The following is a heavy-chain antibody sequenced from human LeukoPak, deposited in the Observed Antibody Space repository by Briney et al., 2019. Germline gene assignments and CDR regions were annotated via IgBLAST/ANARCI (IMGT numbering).Heavy chain of an antibody. V-gene: IGHV3-11*04. D-gene: IGHD6-13*01. CDR2: ISSSGGTM. CDR3: AKYKGAALYYHYGMDG. J-gene: IGHJ6*02. Sequence: GGSLRLSCAASGFTFSDYYMGWIRQAPGKGLDWVSYISSSGGTMYYADSVKGRFTISRDNAKNSLYLQMNSLRAEDTAVYYCAKYKGAALYYHYGMDGWGQGTTVIASS. CDR1: GFTFSDYY.